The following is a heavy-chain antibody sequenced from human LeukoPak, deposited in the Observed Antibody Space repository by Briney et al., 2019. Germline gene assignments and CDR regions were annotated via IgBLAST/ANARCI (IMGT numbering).Heavy chain of an antibody. CDR3: AMVRGVSQLRYFDY. V-gene: IGHV3-53*01. Sequence: PGGSLRLSCAASGFTVSSNYMTWVRQAPGKGLEWVSVIYSDGNRYYSDSVKGRFTISRDNSENTLYLQMNSLRAEDTAVYFCAMVRGVSQLRYFDYWGQGTLVTVSS. D-gene: IGHD3-10*01. CDR1: GFTVSSNY. J-gene: IGHJ4*02. CDR2: IYSDGNR.